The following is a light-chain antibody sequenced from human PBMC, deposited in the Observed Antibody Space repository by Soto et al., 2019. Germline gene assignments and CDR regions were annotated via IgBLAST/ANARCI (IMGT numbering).Light chain of an antibody. CDR2: AAS. J-gene: IGKJ3*01. CDR3: QKYSSVPV. V-gene: IGKV1-27*01. Sequence: DIQMTQSPTSLSASVGDRVTITCRASQGIRNFVAWYQQKPGKAPKLLIYAASTLQSGVPSRFSGSGSGTDFTLTSNSLQPEDVATYSCQKYSSVPVFGPGTKGEI. CDR1: QGIRNF.